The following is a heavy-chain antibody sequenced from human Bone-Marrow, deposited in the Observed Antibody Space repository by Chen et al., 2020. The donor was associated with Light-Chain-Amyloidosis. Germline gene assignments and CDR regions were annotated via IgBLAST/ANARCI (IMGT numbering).Heavy chain of an antibody. CDR2: ITSTGSYI. Sequence: EVQLVESGGGLVKRGGSLRLSCAASGVAFSTYSMNWVRQAPGKGLEWVSCITSTGSYIYYADSVKGRFTISRDNAQNTLYLHLNSLRVEDTAVYYCARDRGDVRPNYFAAWGQGTLVTVSS. CDR1: GVAFSTYS. J-gene: IGHJ5*02. CDR3: ARDRGDVRPNYFAA. D-gene: IGHD2-21*01. V-gene: IGHV3-21*06.